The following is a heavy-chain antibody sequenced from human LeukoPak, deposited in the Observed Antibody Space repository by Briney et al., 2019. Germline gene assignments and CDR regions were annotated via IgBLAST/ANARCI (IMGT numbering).Heavy chain of an antibody. CDR1: GGSVSSGSCY. V-gene: IGHV4-61*01. J-gene: IGHJ6*04. CDR3: ARDMAGTPYYYGMDV. Sequence: SETLSLTCTVSGGSVSSGSCYWSWIRQPPGEGLEWIGYIYYSGSTNYNPSLKSRVTISVDTSKNQFSLKLSSVTAADTAVYYCARDMAGTPYYYGMDVWGKGTTVTVSS. D-gene: IGHD6-19*01. CDR2: IYYSGST.